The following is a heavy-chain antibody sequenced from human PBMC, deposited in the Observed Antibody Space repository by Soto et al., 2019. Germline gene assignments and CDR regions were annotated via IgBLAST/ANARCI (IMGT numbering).Heavy chain of an antibody. V-gene: IGHV4-59*01. CDR3: ARSLLTGDGDAFDI. J-gene: IGHJ3*02. Sequence: QVQLQESGPGLVKPSETLSLTCTVSGGSISSYYWSWIRQPPGKGLEWIGYIYYSGSTNYNPSLKSRVTISVDTSKNQFSLKLSSVTAADTAVYYCARSLLTGDGDAFDIWGQGTMVTVSS. CDR1: GGSISSYY. CDR2: IYYSGST. D-gene: IGHD7-27*01.